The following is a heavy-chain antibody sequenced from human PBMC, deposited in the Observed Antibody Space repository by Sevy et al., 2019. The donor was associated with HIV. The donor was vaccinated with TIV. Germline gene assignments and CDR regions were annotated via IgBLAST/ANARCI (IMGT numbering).Heavy chain of an antibody. V-gene: IGHV4-4*02. CDR3: ASAPYPRITGNPGLYYGMDV. Sequence: SETLSLTCAVSGGSISSSNWWSWVRQPPGTGLEGIGEIYHSGSTNYNPSLKSRVTISVGKSKNQFSLKLTSVTAADTAVYYCASAPYPRITGNPGLYYGMDVWGQGTTVTVSS. J-gene: IGHJ6*02. D-gene: IGHD1-20*01. CDR1: GGSISSSNW. CDR2: IYHSGST.